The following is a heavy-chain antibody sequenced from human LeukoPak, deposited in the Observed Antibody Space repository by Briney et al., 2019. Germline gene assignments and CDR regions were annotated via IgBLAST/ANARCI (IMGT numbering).Heavy chain of an antibody. CDR2: IFPGDSDT. Sequence: KSGESLKISCKGSEYSFATYWIGWVRQMPGQGLEWMGIIFPGDSDTRYSPSFQGQVTISADKSISTAYLQWSSLKASDTAIYYCASEYCSGGNCSFDYWGQGTLVTVSS. CDR3: ASEYCSGGNCSFDY. D-gene: IGHD2-15*01. CDR1: EYSFATYW. V-gene: IGHV5-51*01. J-gene: IGHJ4*02.